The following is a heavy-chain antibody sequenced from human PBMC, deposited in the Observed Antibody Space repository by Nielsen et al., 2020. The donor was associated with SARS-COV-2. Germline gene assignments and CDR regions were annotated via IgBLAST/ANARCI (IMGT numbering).Heavy chain of an antibody. CDR2: IKQDGSEK. V-gene: IGHV3-7*05. CDR3: TTDTKIVVPAAISDY. J-gene: IGHJ4*02. CDR1: GFTFSSYW. D-gene: IGHD2-2*02. Sequence: GESLKISCAASGFTFSSYWMSWVRQAPGKGLEWVANIKQDGSEKYYVDSVKGRFTISRDNAKNSLYLQMNSLRAEDTAAYYCTTDTKIVVPAAISDYWGQGTLVTVSS.